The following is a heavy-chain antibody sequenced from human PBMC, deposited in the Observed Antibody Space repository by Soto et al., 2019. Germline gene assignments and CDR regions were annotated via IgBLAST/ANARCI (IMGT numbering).Heavy chain of an antibody. CDR1: GGSFSGYY. D-gene: IGHD4-17*01. CDR2: INHSGST. J-gene: IGHJ3*02. Sequence: SETLSLTCAVYGGSFSGYYWSWIRQPPGKGLEWIGEINHSGSTNYNPSLKSRVTISVDTSKNQFSLKLSSVTAADTAVYYCASQIPTVTDAFDIWGQGTMVTVSS. V-gene: IGHV4-34*01. CDR3: ASQIPTVTDAFDI.